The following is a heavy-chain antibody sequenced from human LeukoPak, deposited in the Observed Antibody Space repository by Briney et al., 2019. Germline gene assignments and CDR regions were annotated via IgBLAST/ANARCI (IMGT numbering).Heavy chain of an antibody. CDR2: ISSSSSYI. Sequence: GGSLRLSCAASGFTFSSYSMNRVRQAPGKGLEWVSSISSSSSYIYYADSVKGRFTISRDNAKNSLYLQMNSLRAEDTAVYYCASRSGYDYGDAFDIWGQGTMVTVSS. CDR3: ASRSGYDYGDAFDI. V-gene: IGHV3-21*01. D-gene: IGHD5-12*01. CDR1: GFTFSSYS. J-gene: IGHJ3*02.